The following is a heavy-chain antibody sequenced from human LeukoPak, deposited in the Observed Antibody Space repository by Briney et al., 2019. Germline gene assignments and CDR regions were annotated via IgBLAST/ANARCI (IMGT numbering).Heavy chain of an antibody. J-gene: IGHJ6*03. D-gene: IGHD6-13*01. CDR1: GGTFSSYA. V-gene: IGHV1-69*05. CDR3: ARNLDVVIAAAGTSRYYYYMDV. CDR2: IIPIFGTA. Sequence: SVKVSCKASGGTFSSYAISWVRQAPGQGREGMGGIIPIFGTADYAQKFQGRVTITTDESTSTAYMELSSLRSEDTAVYYCARNLDVVIAAAGTSRYYYYMDVWGKGTTVSVSS.